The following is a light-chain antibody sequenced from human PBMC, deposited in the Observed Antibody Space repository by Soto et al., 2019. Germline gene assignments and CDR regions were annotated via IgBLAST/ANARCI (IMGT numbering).Light chain of an antibody. CDR1: QSVSSN. V-gene: IGKV3-20*01. CDR2: GAS. J-gene: IGKJ1*01. Sequence: VMTQSPATLSVSPGERATLSFRASQSVSSNLAWYQQKPGQAPRLLIYGASSRATGIPDRFSGSGSGTDFTLTISRLEPEDFAVYYCQQYGSSPPTFGQGTKVDI. CDR3: QQYGSSPPT.